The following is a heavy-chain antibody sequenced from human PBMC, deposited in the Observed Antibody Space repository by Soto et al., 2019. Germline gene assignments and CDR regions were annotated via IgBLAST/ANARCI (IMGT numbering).Heavy chain of an antibody. D-gene: IGHD3-16*01. V-gene: IGHV1-18*01. J-gene: IGHJ6*02. CDR3: ARVSATRGYYYYYGMDV. Sequence: QVQLVQSGAEVKKPGASVKVSCKASGYTFTSYGISWVRQAPGQGLEWMGWISAYNGNTNYAPKLQGRVTMTTDTSTSTAYMELRSLRSDDTAVYYCARVSATRGYYYYYGMDVWGQGTTVTVSS. CDR2: ISAYNGNT. CDR1: GYTFTSYG.